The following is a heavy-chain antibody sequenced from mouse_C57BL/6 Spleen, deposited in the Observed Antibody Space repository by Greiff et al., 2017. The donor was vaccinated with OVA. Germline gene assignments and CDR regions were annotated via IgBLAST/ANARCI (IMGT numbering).Heavy chain of an antibody. CDR2: IYPYNGVS. CDR1: GYSFTGYY. J-gene: IGHJ2*01. CDR3: ARGDYGSSYNYFDY. V-gene: IGHV1-31*01. D-gene: IGHD1-1*01. Sequence: EVQLVESGPELVKPGASVKISCKASGYSFTGYYMHWVKQSHGNILDWIGYIYPYNGVSSYNQKFKGKATLTVDKSSSTAYMELRSLTSEDSAVYYCARGDYGSSYNYFDYWGQGTTLTVSS.